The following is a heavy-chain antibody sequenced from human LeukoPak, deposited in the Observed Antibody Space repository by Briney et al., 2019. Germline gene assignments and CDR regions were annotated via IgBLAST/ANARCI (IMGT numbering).Heavy chain of an antibody. CDR3: ARVPGIVVVPAASVGAFDI. CDR1: GFTFSSYA. CDR2: ISYDGSNK. D-gene: IGHD2-2*01. V-gene: IGHV3-30-3*01. Sequence: GRSLRLSCAASGFTFSSYAMHWVRQAPGKGLEWVAVISYDGSNKYYADSVKGRFTISRDNSKNTLYLQMNSLRAEDTAVYYCARVPGIVVVPAASVGAFDIWGQGTMVTVSS. J-gene: IGHJ3*02.